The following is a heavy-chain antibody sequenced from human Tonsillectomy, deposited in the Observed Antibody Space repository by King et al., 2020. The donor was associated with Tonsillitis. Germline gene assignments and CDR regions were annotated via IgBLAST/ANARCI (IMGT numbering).Heavy chain of an antibody. CDR1: GFTFSSYA. CDR2: ITGSGGST. J-gene: IGHJ4*02. V-gene: IGHV3-23*04. CDR3: AKGYSSGWYYFDY. D-gene: IGHD6-19*01. Sequence: VQLVESGGGLVQPGGSLRLSCAASGFTFSSYAMNWVRQAPGRGLEWVSAITGSGGSTYYADSVKGRFTISRDNSKNTLYLQMNSLRAEDTAVYYCAKGYSSGWYYFDYWDQGTLVTVSS.